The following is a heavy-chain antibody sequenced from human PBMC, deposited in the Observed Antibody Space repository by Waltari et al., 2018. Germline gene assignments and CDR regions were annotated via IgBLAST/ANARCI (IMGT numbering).Heavy chain of an antibody. CDR1: GGTFSSYA. Sequence: QVQLVQSGAEVKKPGSSVKVSCKASGGTFSSYAISWVRQAPGKGLEWMGGIIPIFGTANDAQKCQGRFTITADESTSTAYMELSSLRSEDTAVYYCARDPQSGSYGGAFDYWGQGTLVTVSS. V-gene: IGHV1-69*01. CDR3: ARDPQSGSYGGAFDY. D-gene: IGHD1-26*01. J-gene: IGHJ4*02. CDR2: IIPIFGTA.